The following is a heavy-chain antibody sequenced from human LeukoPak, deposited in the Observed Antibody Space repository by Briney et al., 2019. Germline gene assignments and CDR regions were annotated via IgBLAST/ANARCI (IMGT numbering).Heavy chain of an antibody. CDR2: INPSGGST. Sequence: ASVKVSCKASGYTFTSYYMHWVGQAPGQGLEWMGIINPSGGSTSYAQKFQGRVTMTRDTSTSTVYMELSSLRSEDTAVYYCAWEVVTWGGDARRRCHFAYWGQGTLVTVSS. V-gene: IGHV1-46*01. D-gene: IGHD2-21*02. CDR3: AWEVVTWGGDARRRCHFAY. J-gene: IGHJ4*02. CDR1: GYTFTSYY.